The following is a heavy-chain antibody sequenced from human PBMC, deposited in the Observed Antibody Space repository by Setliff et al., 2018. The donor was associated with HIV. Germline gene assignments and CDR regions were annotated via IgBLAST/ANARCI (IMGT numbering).Heavy chain of an antibody. CDR1: GGSISDNNW. D-gene: IGHD3-9*01. CDR3: ARVNPDILTGFVDY. V-gene: IGHV4-4*02. J-gene: IGHJ4*02. CDR2: IFHSGST. Sequence: PSETLSLTCAVSGGSISDNNWWSWVRQPPGKELEWIGEIFHSGSTNYNPSLKSRVTISVDTSKSQFSLKLTSVTAADTAVYFCARVNPDILTGFVDYWGQGTLVTVSS.